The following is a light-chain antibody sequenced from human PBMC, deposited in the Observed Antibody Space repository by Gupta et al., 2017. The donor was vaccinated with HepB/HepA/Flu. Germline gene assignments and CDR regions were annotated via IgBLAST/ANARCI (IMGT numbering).Light chain of an antibody. CDR1: NIGDKS. V-gene: IGLV3-21*03. Sequence: SPVLTQPRLAPVAPGNTARIPCGGDNIGDKSVHWSQQKPGQAPALVLYDGSDRPSGIPERFSGSNSGNTATVTTSRVEVGDEADYYCQVWNSNNDHVVFGGGTKLTVL. J-gene: IGLJ2*01. CDR2: DGS. CDR3: QVWNSNNDHVV.